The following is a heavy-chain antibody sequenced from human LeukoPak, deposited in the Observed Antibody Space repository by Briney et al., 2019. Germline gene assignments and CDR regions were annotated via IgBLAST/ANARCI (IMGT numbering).Heavy chain of an antibody. CDR1: GGTFSSYA. J-gene: IGHJ3*02. CDR3: ARGIVVVPAAIPVDAFDI. Sequence: ASVKLSCKASGGTFSSYAISWVRQAPGQGLEWMGRIIPILGIANYAQKFQGRVTITADKSTSTAYMELSSLRSEDTAVYYCARGIVVVPAAIPVDAFDIWGQGTMVTVSS. D-gene: IGHD2-2*02. CDR2: IIPILGIA. V-gene: IGHV1-69*04.